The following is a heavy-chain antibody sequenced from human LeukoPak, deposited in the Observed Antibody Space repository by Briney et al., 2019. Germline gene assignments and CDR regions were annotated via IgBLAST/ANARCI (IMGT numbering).Heavy chain of an antibody. CDR3: AREPTTLNGYSVSRRHHYFDH. J-gene: IGHJ4*02. V-gene: IGHV3-33*01. CDR2: IWYDGSNI. D-gene: IGHD5-24*01. Sequence: GGSLRLSCAASGFTFSFYDMHWVRQAQGKGLEWVAVIWYDGSNINYGDSVKGRFAISRDNSRNTLYLQMNSLRAEDTALYYCAREPTTLNGYSVSRRHHYFDHWGQGALVIVSS. CDR1: GFTFSFYD.